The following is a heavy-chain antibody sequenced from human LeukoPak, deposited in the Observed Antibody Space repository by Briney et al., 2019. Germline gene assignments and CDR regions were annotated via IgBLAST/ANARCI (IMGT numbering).Heavy chain of an antibody. V-gene: IGHV3-30-3*01. Sequence: GRSLRLSCAASGFTFSSYAMHWVRQAPGKGLGWVAVISYDGSNKYYADSVKGRFTISRDNSKNTLYLQMNSLRAEDTAVYYCARAPIDYSNYGDYWGQGTLVTVSS. CDR2: ISYDGSNK. CDR1: GFTFSSYA. J-gene: IGHJ4*02. D-gene: IGHD4-11*01. CDR3: ARAPIDYSNYGDY.